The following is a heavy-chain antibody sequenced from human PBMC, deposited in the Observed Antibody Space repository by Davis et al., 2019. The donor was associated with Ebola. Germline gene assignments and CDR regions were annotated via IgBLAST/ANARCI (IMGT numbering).Heavy chain of an antibody. D-gene: IGHD3-22*01. V-gene: IGHV3-11*04. CDR2: ISSSGSTI. J-gene: IGHJ4*02. CDR3: ARVGSGYYPYFDY. Sequence: PGGSLRLSCAASGFTFSDYYMSWIRQAPGKGLEWVSYISSSGSTIYYADSVKGRFTISRDNSKNTLYLQMNSLRAEDTAVYYCARVGSGYYPYFDYWGQGTLVTVSS. CDR1: GFTFSDYY.